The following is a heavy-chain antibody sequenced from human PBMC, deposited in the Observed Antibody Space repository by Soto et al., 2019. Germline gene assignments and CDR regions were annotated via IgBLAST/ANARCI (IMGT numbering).Heavy chain of an antibody. CDR1: GGSISSGVYS. Sequence: SETLSLTCAVSGGSISSGVYSWSGIGHPPGKGLEWIGYIYHSGSTYYNPSLKSRVTISVDRSKNQFSLKLSSVTAADTAVYYCARVSGYYERIPYYFDYWGQGTLVTVSS. V-gene: IGHV4-30-2*01. D-gene: IGHD3-22*01. CDR2: IYHSGST. CDR3: ARVSGYYERIPYYFDY. J-gene: IGHJ4*02.